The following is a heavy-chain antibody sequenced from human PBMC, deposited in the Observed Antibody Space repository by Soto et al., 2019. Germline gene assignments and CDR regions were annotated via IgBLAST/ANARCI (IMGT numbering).Heavy chain of an antibody. Sequence: QVQLVQSGAEVKKPGASVKVSCKASGYTFTSYGISWVRQAPGQGLEWMGWISAYNGNTNYAQKLQGRVTMTTDTSTSTAYQELRSLRSDDTAVYYCARGAARHTMVRADYGMDVWGQGTTVTVSS. CDR2: ISAYNGNT. CDR3: ARGAARHTMVRADYGMDV. V-gene: IGHV1-18*01. CDR1: GYTFTSYG. J-gene: IGHJ6*02. D-gene: IGHD3-10*01.